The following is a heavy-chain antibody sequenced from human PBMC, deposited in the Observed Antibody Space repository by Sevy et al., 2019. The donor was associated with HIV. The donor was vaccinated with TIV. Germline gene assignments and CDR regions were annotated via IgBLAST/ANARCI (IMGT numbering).Heavy chain of an antibody. CDR1: GFTFSSYA. Sequence: GGSLRLSCAASGFTFSSYAMHWVRQAPGKGLEWVAVISYDGSNKYYADSVKGRFTISRDNSKNTLYLQMNSLRAEDTAVYYCARVGNYDYDDAFDIWGLGTMVTVSS. CDR3: ARVGNYDYDDAFDI. CDR2: ISYDGSNK. J-gene: IGHJ3*02. D-gene: IGHD3-16*01. V-gene: IGHV3-30-3*01.